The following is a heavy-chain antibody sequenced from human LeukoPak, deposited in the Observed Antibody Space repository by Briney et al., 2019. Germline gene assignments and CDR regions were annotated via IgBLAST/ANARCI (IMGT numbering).Heavy chain of an antibody. J-gene: IGHJ5*02. Sequence: SETLSLTCTVSGGSISSSSYYWGWIRQPPGKGLEWIGSIYYSGSTYYNPSLKSRVTISVDTSKNQFSLKLSSVTAADTAVYYCARHRYISSWYPTTFDPWGQGTPVTVSS. D-gene: IGHD6-13*01. CDR1: GGSISSSSYY. CDR2: IYYSGST. CDR3: ARHRYISSWYPTTFDP. V-gene: IGHV4-39*01.